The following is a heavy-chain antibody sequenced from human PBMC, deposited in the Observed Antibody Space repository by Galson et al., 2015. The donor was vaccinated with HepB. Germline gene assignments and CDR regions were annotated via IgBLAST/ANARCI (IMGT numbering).Heavy chain of an antibody. J-gene: IGHJ5*02. CDR1: GGTFSSYA. Sequence: SVKVSCKASGGTFSSYAITWARQAPGQGLEWMGGIIPILGTANYAQKFQGRVTITAYESTSTAYMELSSLRSEDTAVYYCARDYCSGDCYLETWGQGTLVTVSS. D-gene: IGHD2-21*02. V-gene: IGHV1-69*13. CDR2: IIPILGTA. CDR3: ARDYCSGDCYLET.